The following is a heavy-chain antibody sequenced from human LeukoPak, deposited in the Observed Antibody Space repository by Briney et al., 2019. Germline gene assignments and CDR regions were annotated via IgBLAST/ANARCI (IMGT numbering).Heavy chain of an antibody. D-gene: IGHD3-3*01. V-gene: IGHV4-59*01. J-gene: IGHJ4*02. CDR1: GGPISSYY. Sequence: SETLSLTCTVSGGPISSYYWSWIRQPPGKGLEWIGYIYYSGSTNYNPSLKSRVTISVDTSKNQFSLKLSSVTAADTAVYYCAGGGYDFWSGYYTFAYWGQGTLVTVSS. CDR3: AGGGYDFWSGYYTFAY. CDR2: IYYSGST.